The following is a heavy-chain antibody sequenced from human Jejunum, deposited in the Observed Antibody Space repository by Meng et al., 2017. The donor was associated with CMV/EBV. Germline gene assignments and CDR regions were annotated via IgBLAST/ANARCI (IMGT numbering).Heavy chain of an antibody. CDR1: GFTFSSYW. Sequence: CATSGFTFSSYWMSWVRQAPGRGLGWVATIKQDASETFYVNSVKGRFTISRDNAKNSLYLKINSLRAEDTAVYYCSGGLGWYFDYWGQGTLVTVSS. V-gene: IGHV3-7*01. CDR2: IKQDASET. CDR3: SGGLGWYFDY. D-gene: IGHD3-16*01. J-gene: IGHJ4*02.